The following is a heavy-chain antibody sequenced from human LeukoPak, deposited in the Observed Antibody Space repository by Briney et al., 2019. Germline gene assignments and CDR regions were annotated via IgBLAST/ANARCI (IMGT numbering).Heavy chain of an antibody. CDR1: GFTVSSNY. CDR3: AGAGPNDAFDI. J-gene: IGHJ3*02. Sequence: EGSLRLSCAASGFTVSSNYMSWVRQAPGKGLEWVSVIYYGGTTYYADSVKGRFTISRDNSKNTLYLQMNSLRAEDTAVYYCAGAGPNDAFDIWGQGTMVTVSS. CDR2: IYYGGTT. D-gene: IGHD1-1*01. V-gene: IGHV3-66*01.